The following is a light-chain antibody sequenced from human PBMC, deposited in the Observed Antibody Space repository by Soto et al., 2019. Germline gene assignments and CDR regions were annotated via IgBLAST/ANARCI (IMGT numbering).Light chain of an antibody. CDR3: QQYDNLPLI. Sequence: IQMTQSPSSLSASVGDRVTITSQATQDIRKYLNWYQQKPGKAPKLLIYDASSLETGVPSRFSGSGSGTDFTFTISSLQPEDFATYYCQQYDNLPLIFGQGTRLEI. CDR1: QDIRKY. J-gene: IGKJ5*01. CDR2: DAS. V-gene: IGKV1-33*01.